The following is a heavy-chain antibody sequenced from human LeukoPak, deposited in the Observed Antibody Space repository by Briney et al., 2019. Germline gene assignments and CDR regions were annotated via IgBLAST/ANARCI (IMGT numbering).Heavy chain of an antibody. CDR3: ATGYTYDYSLY. D-gene: IGHD5-18*01. Sequence: PGASVKVSCTVSGDTVTGFSIHWVRQAPGHGLEWMGGFDPEDGARIFAQKFQGRVTMTEDTSTDTAYMDLSSLRSEDTAVYYCATGYTYDYSLYWGQGTLVTVSS. J-gene: IGHJ4*02. CDR2: FDPEDGAR. V-gene: IGHV1-24*01. CDR1: GDTVTGFS.